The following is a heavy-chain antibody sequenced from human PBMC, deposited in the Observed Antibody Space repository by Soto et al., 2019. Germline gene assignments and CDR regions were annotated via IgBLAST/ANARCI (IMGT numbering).Heavy chain of an antibody. Sequence: QVHLVQSGAEVKKPAASVKVSCKASGYTFTSYGITWVRQDPGQGLEWMGWISAHNGNTDDAQKLQGRVIVTRDTSASTAYMELRSLISDDTAVYYCARGRYGDYWGQGALVTVSS. CDR1: GYTFTSYG. J-gene: IGHJ4*02. CDR2: ISAHNGNT. V-gene: IGHV1-18*01. CDR3: ARGRYGDY. D-gene: IGHD1-1*01.